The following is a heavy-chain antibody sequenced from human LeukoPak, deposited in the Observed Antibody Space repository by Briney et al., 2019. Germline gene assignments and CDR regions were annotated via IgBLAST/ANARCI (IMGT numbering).Heavy chain of an antibody. J-gene: IGHJ5*02. CDR2: ITGSCGAT. Sequence: PGGSLRLSCAASGFTFSSFPMNWVRQAPGKGLDWVSPITGSCGATYYAASVKGRFTISRDNSKNRLYLQMDFLRAEDTAVYYCGKITSEGSWGQGTLVTVSS. CDR3: GKITSEGS. V-gene: IGHV3-23*01. D-gene: IGHD3-10*01. CDR1: GFTFSSFP.